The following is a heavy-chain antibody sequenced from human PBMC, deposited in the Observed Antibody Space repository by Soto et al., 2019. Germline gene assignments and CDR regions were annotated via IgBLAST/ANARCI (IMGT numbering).Heavy chain of an antibody. CDR3: AGLETTGTTSWFDA. V-gene: IGHV4-39*01. D-gene: IGHD4-17*01. Sequence: ASETLSLHCTGSGGSITSSCSATNCYWGWMRQPPGKGLEWIGSIHHSGSTYYNPSLKSRVTMSVDTSEEQFSLKLTSVTATDAALYYCAGLETTGTTSWFDAWGQGTLVTVSS. CDR2: IHHSGST. CDR1: GGSITSSCSATNCY. J-gene: IGHJ5*02.